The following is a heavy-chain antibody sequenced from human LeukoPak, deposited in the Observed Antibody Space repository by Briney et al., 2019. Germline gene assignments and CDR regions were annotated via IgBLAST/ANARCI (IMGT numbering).Heavy chain of an antibody. J-gene: IGHJ4*02. D-gene: IGHD1-26*01. Sequence: RASVKVSCKASGYTFTGYYMHWVRQAPGQGLEWMGGIIPIFGTANYAQKFQGRVTITADKSTSTAYMELSSLRSEDTAVYYCARELIVGNFDYWGQGTLVTVSS. CDR2: IIPIFGTA. V-gene: IGHV1-69*06. CDR1: GYTFTGYY. CDR3: ARELIVGNFDY.